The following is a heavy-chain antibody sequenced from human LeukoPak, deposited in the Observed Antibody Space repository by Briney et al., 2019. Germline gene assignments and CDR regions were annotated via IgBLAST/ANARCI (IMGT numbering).Heavy chain of an antibody. D-gene: IGHD1-20*01. J-gene: IGHJ4*02. CDR3: ARTINWNDAIDHSDY. CDR1: GYTFTSYG. CDR2: ISAYNGNT. Sequence: ASVKVSCKASGYTFTSYGISWVRQAPGQGLEWMGWISAYNGNTNYAKKLQGRVTMTTDTSTSTAYMELRSLRSDDTAVYYCARTINWNDAIDHSDYWGQGTLVTFP. V-gene: IGHV1-18*01.